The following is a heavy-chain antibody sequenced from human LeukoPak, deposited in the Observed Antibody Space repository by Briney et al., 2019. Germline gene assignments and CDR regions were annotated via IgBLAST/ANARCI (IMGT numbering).Heavy chain of an antibody. V-gene: IGHV5-51*01. CDR2: INPGDSDT. CDR1: GYSFNTYW. CDR3: ARLPAARYYFYYMDV. Sequence: GESLKISRKGSGYSFNTYWVAWVRQMPGKGLEWMGIINPGDSDTRYSPSFEGQVTMSADKSISTAYLQWSSLKASDTAVYYCARLPAARYYFYYMDVWGKGTPVTVSS. D-gene: IGHD2-2*01. J-gene: IGHJ6*03.